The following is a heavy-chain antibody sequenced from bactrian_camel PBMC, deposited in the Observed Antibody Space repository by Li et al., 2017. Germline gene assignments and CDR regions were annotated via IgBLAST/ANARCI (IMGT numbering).Heavy chain of an antibody. CDR3: AIGGGYYYTDSHDFGY. D-gene: IGHD2*01. Sequence: DVQLVESGGGLVQPGGSLNPSCAASGFTFSNRGMSWVRQAPGKGLEWVSAINSGGDSTYYADSVKGRFTISRDNAKNTLYLQLNSLKTEDTAMYYCAIGGGYYYTDSHDFGYWGQGTQVTVS. CDR2: INSGGDST. V-gene: IGHV3S40*01. CDR1: GFTFSNRG. J-gene: IGHJ6*01.